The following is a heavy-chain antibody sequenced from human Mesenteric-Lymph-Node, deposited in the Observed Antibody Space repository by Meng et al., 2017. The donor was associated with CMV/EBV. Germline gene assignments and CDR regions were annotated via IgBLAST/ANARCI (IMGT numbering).Heavy chain of an antibody. CDR3: ARDGTYSGLN. J-gene: IGHJ4*02. CDR2: IFYSGTT. V-gene: IGHV4-39*07. CDR1: GASISSYNYY. D-gene: IGHD5-12*01. Sequence: CTVSGASISSYNYYWDWIRQPPGKGLEWIGSIFYSGTTYYNPSYKSRITMSVDTSKNQFSLNLNSVTAADTAVYFCARDGTYSGLNWGQGTLVTVSS.